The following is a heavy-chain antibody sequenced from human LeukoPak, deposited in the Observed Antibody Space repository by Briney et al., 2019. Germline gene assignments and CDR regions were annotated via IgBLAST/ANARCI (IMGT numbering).Heavy chain of an antibody. D-gene: IGHD6-19*01. CDR2: INHSGST. V-gene: IGHV4-34*01. CDR3: ARGQMRGSGWYQALPFDY. CDR1: GGSFSGYY. J-gene: IGHJ4*02. Sequence: SETLSLTCAVYGGSFSGYYWSWIRQPPGKGLEWIGEINHSGSTNYNPSLKSRVTISVDTSKNQSSLKLSSVTAADTAVYYCARGQMRGSGWYQALPFDYWGQGTLVTVSS.